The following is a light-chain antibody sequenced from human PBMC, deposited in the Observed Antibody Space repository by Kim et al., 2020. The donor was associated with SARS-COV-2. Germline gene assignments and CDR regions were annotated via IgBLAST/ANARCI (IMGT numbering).Light chain of an antibody. J-gene: IGLJ2*01. CDR1: KLGDKY. CDR3: QAWDSSPVV. Sequence: SYELTQPPSVSVSPGQTASITCSGDKLGDKYACWYQQKPGQSPVLVIYQDSKRPSGIPERFSGSNSGNTATLTISGTQAMDEADYYFQAWDSSPVV. CDR2: QDS. V-gene: IGLV3-1*01.